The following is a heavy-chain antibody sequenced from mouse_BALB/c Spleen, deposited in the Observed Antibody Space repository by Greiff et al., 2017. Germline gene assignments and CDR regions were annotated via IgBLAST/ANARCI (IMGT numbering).Heavy chain of an antibody. V-gene: IGHV14-3*02. CDR2: IDPANGNT. Sequence: EVQLQESGAELVKPGASVKLSCTASGFNIKDTYMHWVKQRPEQGLEWIGRIDPANGNTKYDPKFQGKATITADTSSNTAYLQLSSLTSEDTAVYYCARSNYFDYWGQGTTLTVSS. J-gene: IGHJ2*01. CDR3: ARSNYFDY. CDR1: GFNIKDTY.